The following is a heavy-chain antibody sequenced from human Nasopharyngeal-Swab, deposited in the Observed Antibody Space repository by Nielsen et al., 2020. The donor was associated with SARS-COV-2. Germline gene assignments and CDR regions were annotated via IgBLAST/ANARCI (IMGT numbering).Heavy chain of an antibody. Sequence: SETLSLTCDVSGDSIICFNWWRWVRQSPGKGLHWIGEIYHGGNTNYNPSLRSRVTISMDKSKNQFSLTLSSVTAADTAVYYCARNLYTTTWKTLFDFWGQGTLVTVSS. CDR1: GDSIICFNW. CDR2: IYHGGNT. D-gene: IGHD1-26*01. J-gene: IGHJ4*02. V-gene: IGHV4/OR15-8*02. CDR3: ARNLYTTTWKTLFDF.